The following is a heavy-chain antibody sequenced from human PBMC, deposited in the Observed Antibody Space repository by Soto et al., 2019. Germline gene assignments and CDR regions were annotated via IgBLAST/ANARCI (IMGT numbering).Heavy chain of an antibody. D-gene: IGHD3-22*01. CDR3: ARDQYYYDSSGYYPYYYYYGMDV. Sequence: GGSLRLSCAASGFTFSSYAMHWVRQAPGKGLEWVAVISYDGSNKYYADSVKGRFTISRDNSKNTLYLQMNSLRAEDTAVYYCARDQYYYDSSGYYPYYYYYGMDVWGQGTTVTVSS. J-gene: IGHJ6*02. CDR2: ISYDGSNK. CDR1: GFTFSSYA. V-gene: IGHV3-30-3*01.